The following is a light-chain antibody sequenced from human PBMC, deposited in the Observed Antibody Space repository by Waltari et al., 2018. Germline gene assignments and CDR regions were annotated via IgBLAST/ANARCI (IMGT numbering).Light chain of an antibody. CDR3: NSRDRSGNYFGV. CDR1: RLRSYY. V-gene: IGLV3-19*01. J-gene: IGLJ2*01. Sequence: SSELTQDPAVSVALGQTVRITCQGDRLRSYYASWYQQKAGQAPVLVIYGKNSRPSGIPDRFSGSTSGNTASLTITGAQAEDEADYYCNSRDRSGNYFGVFGGGTKLTVL. CDR2: GKN.